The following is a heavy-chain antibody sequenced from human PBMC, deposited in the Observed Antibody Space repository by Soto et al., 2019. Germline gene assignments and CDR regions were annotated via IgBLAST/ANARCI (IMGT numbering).Heavy chain of an antibody. CDR2: IYYSGST. V-gene: IGHV4-39*01. J-gene: IGHJ5*02. Sequence: SETLSLTCTVAGGSIRSSSYYWGWIRQPPGKGLEWIGSIYYSGSTYYNPSLKSRVTISVDTSKNQFSLKLSSVTAADTAVYYCARQTPTMVRGFRWFDPWGQGTLVTVSS. CDR1: GGSIRSSSYY. CDR3: ARQTPTMVRGFRWFDP. D-gene: IGHD3-10*01.